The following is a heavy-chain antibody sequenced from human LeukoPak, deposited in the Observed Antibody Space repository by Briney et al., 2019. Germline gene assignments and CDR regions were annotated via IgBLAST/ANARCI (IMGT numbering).Heavy chain of an antibody. J-gene: IGHJ4*02. CDR3: ARDLFSGSYQEDF. V-gene: IGHV3-7*01. D-gene: IGHD1-26*01. CDR1: GFRLSSYW. Sequence: GGSLRLSCAASGFRLSSYWMSWVRQAPGKGLEWVANIKYDGSGKYYVDSVKGRFTISRDDAKNSLYLEMNSLRAEDTAVYYCARDLFSGSYQEDFWGQGTLVTVSS. CDR2: IKYDGSGK.